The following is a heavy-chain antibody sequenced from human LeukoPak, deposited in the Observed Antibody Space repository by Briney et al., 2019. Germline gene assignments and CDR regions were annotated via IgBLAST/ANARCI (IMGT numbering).Heavy chain of an antibody. CDR2: IYRGGST. D-gene: IGHD3-10*01. CDR1: GFTVSSIY. CDR3: AKREAHGSGPIDY. Sequence: GGSLRLSCAASGFTVSSIYMSWVRQAPGKGLEWVSIIYRGGSTYYADSVKGRFAVSRDNSKNTLYLLMNSLRAEDTAVYYCAKREAHGSGPIDYWGQGTLVTVSS. J-gene: IGHJ4*02. V-gene: IGHV3-53*01.